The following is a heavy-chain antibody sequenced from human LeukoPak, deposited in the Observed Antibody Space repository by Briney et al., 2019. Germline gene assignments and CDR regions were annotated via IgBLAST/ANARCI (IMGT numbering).Heavy chain of an antibody. CDR1: GFTVSSNY. Sequence: GGSLRLSCAASGFTVSSNYVSWVRQAPGKGLEWVSVIYSGGSTYFADSVKGRFTVSRDNSKNTLYLQMTNLRAEDTAVYYCARGPGAAIPGYFDYWGQGTLVTVSP. CDR2: IYSGGST. V-gene: IGHV3-53*01. J-gene: IGHJ4*02. D-gene: IGHD2-2*02. CDR3: ARGPGAAIPGYFDY.